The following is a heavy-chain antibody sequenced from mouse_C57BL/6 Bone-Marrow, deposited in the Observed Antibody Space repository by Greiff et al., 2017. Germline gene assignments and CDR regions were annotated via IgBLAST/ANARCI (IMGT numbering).Heavy chain of an antibody. D-gene: IGHD1-1*01. CDR1: GYAFTNYL. J-gene: IGHJ2*01. Sequence: VQLVESGAELVRPGPSVKVSCKASGYAFTNYLIEWVKQRPGQGLEWIGVINPGSGGTNYNEKFKGKATLTADKSSSTAYMQLSSLTSEDSAVYFCAREDYYGSKGYWGQGTTLTVSS. CDR3: AREDYYGSKGY. CDR2: INPGSGGT. V-gene: IGHV1-54*01.